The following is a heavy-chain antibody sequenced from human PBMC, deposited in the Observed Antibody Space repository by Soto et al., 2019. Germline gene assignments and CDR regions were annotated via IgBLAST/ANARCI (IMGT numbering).Heavy chain of an antibody. J-gene: IGHJ4*02. CDR1: GGSFSGYY. CDR3: ARGLSNIDKQWLSGDYFDY. CDR2: INHSGST. Sequence: PSETLSLTCAVYGGSFSGYYWSWIRQPPGKGLEWIGEINHSGSTNYNPSLKSRVTISVDTSKNQFSLKLSSVTAADTAVYYCARGLSNIDKQWLSGDYFDYWGQGTLVTVSS. V-gene: IGHV4-34*01. D-gene: IGHD6-19*01.